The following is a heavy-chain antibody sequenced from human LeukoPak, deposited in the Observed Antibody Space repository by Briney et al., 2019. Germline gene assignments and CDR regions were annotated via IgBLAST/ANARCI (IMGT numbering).Heavy chain of an antibody. CDR1: GFTFSSYA. V-gene: IGHV3-23*01. CDR2: ISGSGGST. D-gene: IGHD3-10*01. J-gene: IGHJ4*02. Sequence: GGSLRLSCAASGFTFSSYAMSWVRQAPGKGLEWVSAISGSGGSTYYADSVKGRFTISRDNSKNTLYLQMNSLRAEDTAVYYCAEQIDYGSGSYSFDYWGQGTLVTVSS. CDR3: AEQIDYGSGSYSFDY.